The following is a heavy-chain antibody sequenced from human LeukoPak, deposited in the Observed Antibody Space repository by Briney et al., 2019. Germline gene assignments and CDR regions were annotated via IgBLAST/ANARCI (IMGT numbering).Heavy chain of an antibody. J-gene: IGHJ4*02. D-gene: IGHD3-22*01. V-gene: IGHV1-69*05. CDR2: IIPIFGTA. CDR1: GGTFSSYA. Sequence: SVKVSCKASGGTFSSYAISWVRQTPGQGLEWMVRIIPIFGTANYAQKFQGRVTITTDESTTTAYMELSSLRSEDTAVYYCARGGYYDSSGYPDYWGQGTLVTVSS. CDR3: ARGGYYDSSGYPDY.